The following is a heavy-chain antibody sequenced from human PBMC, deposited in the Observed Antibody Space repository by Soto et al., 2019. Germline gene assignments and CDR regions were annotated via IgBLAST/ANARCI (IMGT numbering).Heavy chain of an antibody. CDR2: IIPIFGTA. D-gene: IGHD2-15*01. Sequence: QVQLVQSGAEVKKPGSSVKVSCKASGGTFSSYAISWVRQAPGQGLEWMGGIIPIFGTANYAQKFQGRVTITADESTSTAYMELSSLRSEDTAVYYCASSPPPPLPDCSGGSCYFSYYYGMDVWGQGTTVTVSS. J-gene: IGHJ6*02. CDR1: GGTFSSYA. V-gene: IGHV1-69*01. CDR3: ASSPPPPLPDCSGGSCYFSYYYGMDV.